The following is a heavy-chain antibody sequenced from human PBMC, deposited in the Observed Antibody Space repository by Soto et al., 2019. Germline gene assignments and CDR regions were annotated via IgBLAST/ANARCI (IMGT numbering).Heavy chain of an antibody. CDR2: ISSSSSYI. V-gene: IGHV3-21*01. CDR1: GFTFSSYS. J-gene: IGHJ3*02. CDR3: ARDKGSDAPIDM. Sequence: GGSLRLSCAASGFTFSSYSMNWVRQAPGKGLEWVSSISSSSSYIYYADSVKGRFTISRDNAKNSLYLQMNSLRAEDTAVYYCARDKGSDAPIDMWGQGTMVTVSS. D-gene: IGHD3-10*01.